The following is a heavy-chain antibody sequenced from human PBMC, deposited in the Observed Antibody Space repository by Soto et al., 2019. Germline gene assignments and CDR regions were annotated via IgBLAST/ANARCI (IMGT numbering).Heavy chain of an antibody. CDR2: IIPIFGTA. V-gene: IGHV1-69*13. CDR1: GGTFSSYA. Sequence: ASVKVSCKASGGTFSSYAISWVRQAPGQGLEWMGGIIPIFGTANYAQKFQGRVTITADESTSTAYMELSSLRSEDTAVYYCARGRSVGSYASDAFDIWGQGTMVTVSS. D-gene: IGHD1-26*01. CDR3: ARGRSVGSYASDAFDI. J-gene: IGHJ3*02.